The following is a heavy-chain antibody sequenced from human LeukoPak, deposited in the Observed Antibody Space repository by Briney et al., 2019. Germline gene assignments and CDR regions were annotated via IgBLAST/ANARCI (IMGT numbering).Heavy chain of an antibody. Sequence: PGGSLRLSCAASAFTFRTYWMSWVRQAPGRGLEWVANIKQDGSEEVYVGSVKGRFTISRDNAKNSLFLQMNTLRAEDTAVYYCARDPYSSTWSYGMDVWGQGTTVTVSS. CDR3: ARDPYSSTWSYGMDV. CDR1: AFTFRTYW. CDR2: IKQDGSEE. D-gene: IGHD6-6*01. V-gene: IGHV3-7*05. J-gene: IGHJ6*02.